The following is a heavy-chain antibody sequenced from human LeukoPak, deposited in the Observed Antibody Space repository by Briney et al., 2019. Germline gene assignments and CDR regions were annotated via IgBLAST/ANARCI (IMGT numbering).Heavy chain of an antibody. J-gene: IGHJ4*02. Sequence: PGRSLRLSCAASGFTFSSYAMHWVRQAPGKGLEWVAVISYDGSNKYYAVSVKGRFTISRDNSKNTLYLQMNSLRAEDTAVYYCAREDPIYRYFDYWGQGTLVTVSS. D-gene: IGHD3-9*01. CDR2: ISYDGSNK. CDR1: GFTFSSYA. CDR3: AREDPIYRYFDY. V-gene: IGHV3-30-3*01.